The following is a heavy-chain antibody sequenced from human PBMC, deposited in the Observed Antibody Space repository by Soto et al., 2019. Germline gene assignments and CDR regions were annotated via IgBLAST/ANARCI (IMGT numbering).Heavy chain of an antibody. CDR2: INHSGST. Sequence: SETLSLTCAVYGGSFSGYYWSWIRQPPGKGLEWIGEINHSGSTNYNPSLKSRVTISVDTSKNQFSLKLSSVTAADTAVYYCARGSRSYIVVVVAATHLDVWGKGTTVTVSS. CDR3: ARGSRSYIVVVVAATHLDV. V-gene: IGHV4-34*01. J-gene: IGHJ6*04. D-gene: IGHD2-15*01. CDR1: GGSFSGYY.